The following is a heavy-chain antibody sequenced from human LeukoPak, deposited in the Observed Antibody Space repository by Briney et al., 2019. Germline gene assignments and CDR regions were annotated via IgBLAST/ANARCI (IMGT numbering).Heavy chain of an antibody. CDR2: IYYSGST. J-gene: IGHJ4*02. CDR1: GGSISSYY. CDR3: ARVRPVAGTDY. V-gene: IGHV4-59*01. D-gene: IGHD6-19*01. Sequence: SEALSLTCTVSGGSISSYYWSWIRQPPGKGLEWIGYIYYSGSTNYNPSLRSRVTISEDTSKNQFSRKLSSVTAADTAVYYCARVRPVAGTDYWGQGTLVTVSA.